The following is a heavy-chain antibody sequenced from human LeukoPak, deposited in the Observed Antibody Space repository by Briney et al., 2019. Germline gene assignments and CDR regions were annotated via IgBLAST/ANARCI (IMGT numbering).Heavy chain of an antibody. V-gene: IGHV4-4*02. CDR1: GGSISSSNW. J-gene: IGHJ5*02. Sequence: PSETLSLTCAVSGGSISSSNWWSWVRQPPGKGLEWIGEIYHSGSTNYNPSLKSRVTISVDKSKNQFSLKLTSVTAADTAVYYCARQMAFLEWLPQLANYFDPWGQGTLVTVSS. CDR2: IYHSGST. D-gene: IGHD3-3*01. CDR3: ARQMAFLEWLPQLANYFDP.